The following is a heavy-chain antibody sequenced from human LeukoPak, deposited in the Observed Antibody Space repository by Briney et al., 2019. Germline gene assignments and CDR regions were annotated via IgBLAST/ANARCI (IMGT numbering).Heavy chain of an antibody. CDR3: ARETKARSIVVVPAASAFDY. Sequence: SETMSLSCTVSGGSISSYYWSWIRQSPGMGLEWIGYIYYSGSTNYNPSLKSRVTMSVDTSKNQFSLKLSPVTAADTAVYYCARETKARSIVVVPAASAFDYWGQGTLVTVSS. CDR2: IYYSGST. CDR1: GGSISSYY. V-gene: IGHV4-59*12. D-gene: IGHD2-2*01. J-gene: IGHJ4*02.